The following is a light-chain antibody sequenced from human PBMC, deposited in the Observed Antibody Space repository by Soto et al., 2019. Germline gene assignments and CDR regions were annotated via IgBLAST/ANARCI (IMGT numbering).Light chain of an antibody. CDR3: QSYDNSLSALV. J-gene: IGLJ2*01. CDR1: SSNIGASYA. CDR2: GNS. Sequence: QAVVTQPPSVSGAPGQRVTISCTGSSSNIGASYAVHWYRQLPGTAPRLLIYGNSDRPSGVPDRFSGSKSGTSASLVITGVQAEDEADYYCQSYDNSLSALVFGGGTKVTVL. V-gene: IGLV1-40*01.